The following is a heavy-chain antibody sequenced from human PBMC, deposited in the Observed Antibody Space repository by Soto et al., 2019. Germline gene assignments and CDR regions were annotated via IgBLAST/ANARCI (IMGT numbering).Heavy chain of an antibody. D-gene: IGHD2-15*01. Sequence: SETLSLTCSVSGGSISSTNYYCAWLRQPPGKGLEWIGSVHYSGSTYYTPSLKSRVTMSVDTSKNQFSLSLRSVTAADTAIYYCAKHFMYFDRAAYWGQGMLVTVSS. J-gene: IGHJ4*02. V-gene: IGHV4-39*01. CDR1: GGSISSTNYY. CDR3: AKHFMYFDRAAY. CDR2: VHYSGST.